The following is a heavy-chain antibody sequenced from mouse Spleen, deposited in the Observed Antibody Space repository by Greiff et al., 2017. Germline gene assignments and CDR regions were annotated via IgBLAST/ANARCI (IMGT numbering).Heavy chain of an antibody. J-gene: IGHJ3*01. CDR3: TRKEGYYSKGRFAY. Sequence: VQLQESGAELVRPGASVTLSCKASGYTFTDYEMHWVKQTPVHGLEWIGAIDPETGGTAYNQKFKGKAILTADKSSSTAYMELRSLTSEDSAVYYCTRKEGYYSKGRFAYWGQGTLVTVSA. CDR1: GYTFTDYE. CDR2: IDPETGGT. V-gene: IGHV1-15*01. D-gene: IGHD2-5*01.